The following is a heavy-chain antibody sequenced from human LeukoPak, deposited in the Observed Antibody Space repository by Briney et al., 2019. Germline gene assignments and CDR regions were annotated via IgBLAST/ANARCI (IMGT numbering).Heavy chain of an antibody. D-gene: IGHD5-12*01. Sequence: ASVTVSCKASGYTFTGYYMHWVRQPPAQGLEWMGRINPNSGGTNYAQKFQGRVTKTKDTSTSTVYMELSSLRSEDTAVYYCARVGYGQTKTYSNYWGQGTLVTVSS. CDR2: INPNSGGT. V-gene: IGHV1-2*06. CDR1: GYTFTGYY. J-gene: IGHJ4*02. CDR3: ARVGYGQTKTYSNY.